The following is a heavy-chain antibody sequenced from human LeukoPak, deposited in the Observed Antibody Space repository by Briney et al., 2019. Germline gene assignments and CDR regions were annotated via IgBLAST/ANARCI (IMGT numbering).Heavy chain of an antibody. J-gene: IGHJ4*02. D-gene: IGHD3-10*01. CDR3: ARVRGTIGGYFDN. V-gene: IGHV3-23*01. CDR2: INTGGGT. CDR1: GFTFSTYT. Sequence: GGSLRLTCAASGFTFSTYTFTWVRQAPGKGPEWVSAINTGGGTNYPDSVKGRFTVSRDNSKNALYLQMNSLRAEDTAVYYCARVRGTIGGYFDNWGQGTLVTVSS.